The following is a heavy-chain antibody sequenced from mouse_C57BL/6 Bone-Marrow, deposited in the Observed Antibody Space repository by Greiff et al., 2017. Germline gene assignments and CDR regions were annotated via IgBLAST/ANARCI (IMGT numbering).Heavy chain of an antibody. V-gene: IGHV1-80*01. CDR3: AFITTVVGRWYFDV. D-gene: IGHD1-1*01. CDR1: GYAFSSYW. CDR2: IYPGDGDT. Sequence: QVQLKQSGAELVKPGASVKISCKASGYAFSSYWMNWVKQRPGKGLEWIGQIYPGDGDTNYNGKFKGKATLTADQSSSTAYMQLSSLTSEDSAVYFCAFITTVVGRWYFDVWGTGTTVTVSS. J-gene: IGHJ1*03.